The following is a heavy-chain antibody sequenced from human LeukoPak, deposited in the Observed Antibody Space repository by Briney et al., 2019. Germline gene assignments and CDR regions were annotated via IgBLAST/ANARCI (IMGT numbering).Heavy chain of an antibody. V-gene: IGHV1-18*01. D-gene: IGHD6-13*01. CDR2: FSAYNGNT. J-gene: IGHJ4*02. CDR1: GYTFTIYG. Sequence: GASVTVSFKGSGYTFTIYGISWVGQAPGQGGEGMGWFSAYNGNTNYAQKLQGGVTITTDTSTITAYMELRSLRSDDTAVYYCARVAAAGYFFDYWGQGTLVTVSS. CDR3: ARVAAAGYFFDY.